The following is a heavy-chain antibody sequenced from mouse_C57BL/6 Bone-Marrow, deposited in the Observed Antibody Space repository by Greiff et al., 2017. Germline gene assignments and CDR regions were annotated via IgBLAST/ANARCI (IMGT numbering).Heavy chain of an antibody. Sequence: EVMLVESGPVLVKPGASVKMSCKASGYTFTDYYMNWVKQSHGKSLEWIGVINPYNGGTSYNQKFKGKATLTVDKSSSTAYMELNSLTSEDSAVYYCARLGTTVFDYWGQGTTLTVSS. V-gene: IGHV1-19*01. CDR2: INPYNGGT. J-gene: IGHJ2*01. CDR3: ARLGTTVFDY. CDR1: GYTFTDYY. D-gene: IGHD1-1*01.